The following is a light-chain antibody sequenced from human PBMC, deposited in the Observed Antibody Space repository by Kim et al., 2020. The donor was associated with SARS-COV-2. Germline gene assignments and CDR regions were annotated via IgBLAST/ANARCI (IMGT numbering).Light chain of an antibody. CDR1: KLGDKY. J-gene: IGLJ2*01. CDR3: QAWDRTTVV. Sequence: SYELTQPPSVSVSPGQTASITCSADKLGDKYACWYQQKPGQSPVLVIYQDSKRPSGIPERFSGSNSGNTATLTISGTQAMDEADYYCQAWDRTTVVFGGG. V-gene: IGLV3-1*01. CDR2: QDS.